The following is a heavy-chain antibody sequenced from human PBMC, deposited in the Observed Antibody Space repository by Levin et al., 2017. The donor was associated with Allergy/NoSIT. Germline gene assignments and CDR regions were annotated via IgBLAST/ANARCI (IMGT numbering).Heavy chain of an antibody. J-gene: IGHJ4*02. CDR1: GFTITDLW. Sequence: QSGGSLRLSCAASGFTITDLWMHWVRQTPEKGLEWLASIDSGGGNRYYADSVKGRFTISRDNSKNSLFLQMNSLRVEDTAVYHCVYPVNYHYFDYWGQGTLVSVSS. V-gene: IGHV3-48*04. D-gene: IGHD4-11*01. CDR3: VYPVNYHYFDY. CDR2: IDSGGGNR.